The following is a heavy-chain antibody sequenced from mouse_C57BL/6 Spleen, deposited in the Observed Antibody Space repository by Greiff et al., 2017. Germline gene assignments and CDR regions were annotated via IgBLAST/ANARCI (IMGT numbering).Heavy chain of an antibody. CDR1: GYSITSGYY. Sequence: DVQLQESGPGLVKPSQSLSLTCSVTGYSITSGYYWNWIRQFPGNKLEWMGYISYDGSNNYNPSLKNRISITRDTSKNQFFLKLNSVTTEDTATYYGANGRDYAGFAYWGQGTLVTVSA. V-gene: IGHV3-6*01. CDR2: ISYDGSN. D-gene: IGHD2-4*01. CDR3: ANGRDYAGFAY. J-gene: IGHJ3*01.